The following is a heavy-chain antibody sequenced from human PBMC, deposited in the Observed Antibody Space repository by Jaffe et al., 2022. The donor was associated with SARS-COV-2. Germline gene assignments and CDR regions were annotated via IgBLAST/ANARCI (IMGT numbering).Heavy chain of an antibody. Sequence: EVQLLESGGGLVQPGGSLRLSCAASGFTVSNYAMSWVRQAPGKGLEWVSAFTASGGTTYYADSVKGRFTISRDNSKNTLYLQMNSLRAEDTAIYYCAKDPRRYCSNGICYDSKGYYFDYWGQGTLVTVSS. J-gene: IGHJ4*02. D-gene: IGHD2-8*01. CDR3: AKDPRRYCSNGICYDSKGYYFDY. V-gene: IGHV3-23*01. CDR1: GFTVSNYA. CDR2: FTASGGTT.